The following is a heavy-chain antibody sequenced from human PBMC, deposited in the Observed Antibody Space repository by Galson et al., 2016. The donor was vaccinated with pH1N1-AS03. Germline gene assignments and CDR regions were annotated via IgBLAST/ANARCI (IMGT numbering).Heavy chain of an antibody. V-gene: IGHV3-33*01. Sequence: SLRLSCAASGFTFSTYGMHWVRQAPGKGLEWVALIWYDGSYEYYADSVKGRFTITRDDSKNTLYLQMNSLRVDDTAVYYCARDLGPYRTSWYLLFYWGLGTLVTVSS. J-gene: IGHJ4*02. D-gene: IGHD6-13*01. CDR1: GFTFSTYG. CDR3: ARDLGPYRTSWYLLFY. CDR2: IWYDGSYE.